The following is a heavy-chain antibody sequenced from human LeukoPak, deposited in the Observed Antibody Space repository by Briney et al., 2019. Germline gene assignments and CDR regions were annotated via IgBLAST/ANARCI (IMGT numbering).Heavy chain of an antibody. CDR3: ANIAAPPTYYYYYYMDV. CDR2: ISGSGGST. Sequence: GGSLRLSCAASGFTFRSDAMSWVRQAPGKGLEWVSAISGSGGSTYYADSVKGRFSISRDNSKNTLYLQMNSLRAEDTAVYYCANIAAPPTYYYYYYMDVWGKGTTVTVSS. D-gene: IGHD6-6*01. CDR1: GFTFRSDA. J-gene: IGHJ6*03. V-gene: IGHV3-23*01.